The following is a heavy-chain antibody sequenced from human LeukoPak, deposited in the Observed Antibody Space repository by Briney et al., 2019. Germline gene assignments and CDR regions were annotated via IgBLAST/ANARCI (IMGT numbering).Heavy chain of an antibody. Sequence: GGSLRLSCAASGFTFSSYAMSWVRQAPGKGLEWVSAISGSGGSTYYADSVKGRFTISRDNAKNTLYLQMNSLRAEDTAVYYCARGLIAVAGSFDYWGQGTLVTVSS. CDR1: GFTFSSYA. V-gene: IGHV3-23*01. J-gene: IGHJ4*02. D-gene: IGHD6-19*01. CDR3: ARGLIAVAGSFDY. CDR2: ISGSGGST.